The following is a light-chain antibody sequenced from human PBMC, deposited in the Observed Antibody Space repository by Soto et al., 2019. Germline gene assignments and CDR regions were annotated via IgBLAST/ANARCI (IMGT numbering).Light chain of an antibody. Sequence: DIQMTQSPSSLSASVGDRVTIRCRASQTVRTYLNWYQQKPGEAPILLIYAASSLPSAVPPRFTGAGSETDFTLTISSLQPEDFGTYYCQQTYSTPITFGQGTRLEIK. CDR1: QTVRTY. CDR3: QQTYSTPIT. V-gene: IGKV1-39*01. J-gene: IGKJ5*01. CDR2: AAS.